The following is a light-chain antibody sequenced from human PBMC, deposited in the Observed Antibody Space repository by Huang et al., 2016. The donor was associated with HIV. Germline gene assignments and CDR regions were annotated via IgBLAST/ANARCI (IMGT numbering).Light chain of an antibody. Sequence: DIQLTQSPSSLSASVGDRVTITCQASQVITKYLNWYQQKPGKAPKLLIYDASNLETGVPSRFSGSESGTDFIFTITSLQPEDFATYYCQQNDTLPFTFGPGTKVDIK. J-gene: IGKJ3*01. CDR1: QVITKY. V-gene: IGKV1-33*01. CDR2: DAS. CDR3: QQNDTLPFT.